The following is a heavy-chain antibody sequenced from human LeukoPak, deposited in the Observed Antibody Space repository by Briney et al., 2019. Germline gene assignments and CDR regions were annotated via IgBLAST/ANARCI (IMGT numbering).Heavy chain of an antibody. V-gene: IGHV3-23*01. CDR3: AKEIVVVVAHDAFDI. CDR1: GFTFSSYS. D-gene: IGHD2-15*01. J-gene: IGHJ3*02. Sequence: GGSLRLSCAASGFTFSSYSMSWVRQAPGKGLEGVSAISGSGGSTYYADSVKGRFTISVDNSKNTLYLQMNSLRAEDTAVYYCAKEIVVVVAHDAFDIWGQGTMVTVSS. CDR2: ISGSGGST.